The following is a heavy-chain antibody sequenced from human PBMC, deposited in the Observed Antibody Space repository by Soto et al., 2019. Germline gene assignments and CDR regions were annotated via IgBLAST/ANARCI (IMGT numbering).Heavy chain of an antibody. V-gene: IGHV1-18*04. Sequence: QVQLVQSGAEVKKPGASVKVSCKASGYTFTSYGISWVRQAPGQRLERMGRISAYNANTNYAQKLKGRVIMTTDTSSNTAYMELRSLRSADTAMYYCATYSGEPDAVTGRGDWFDPWGKGTLVSVSS. CDR2: ISAYNANT. D-gene: IGHD6-19*01. CDR3: ATYSGEPDAVTGRGDWFDP. J-gene: IGHJ5*02. CDR1: GYTFTSYG.